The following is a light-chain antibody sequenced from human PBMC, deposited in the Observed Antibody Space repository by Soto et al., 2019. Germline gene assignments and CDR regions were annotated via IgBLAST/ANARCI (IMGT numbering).Light chain of an antibody. V-gene: IGKV3-15*01. J-gene: IGKJ2*01. CDR1: QSISSS. Sequence: EIVMTQSPATLSVSPGERATLSCRASQSISSSLAWYQQKPGQAPRLLIYGASTRATGIPARFSGSGSGTEFTLTISSLQSADFAVYYCQQCNNGPTYTFGQGTKLEIK. CDR3: QQCNNGPTYT. CDR2: GAS.